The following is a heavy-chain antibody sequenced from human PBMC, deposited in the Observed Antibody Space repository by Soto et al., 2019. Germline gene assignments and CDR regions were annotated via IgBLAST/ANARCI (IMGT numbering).Heavy chain of an antibody. Sequence: QVQLQESGPGLVKPSQPLSLTCTVSGGSISSGGYYWSWIRQHPGTGLEWIGYIYYSGSTYYNPSLKSRVTISIDTSKNQFALKLSSVTAADTAVYYCARSFGVAAACPFDYWGQGTLVTVSS. CDR1: GGSISSGGYY. D-gene: IGHD6-13*01. CDR3: ARSFGVAAACPFDY. J-gene: IGHJ4*02. CDR2: IYYSGST. V-gene: IGHV4-31*03.